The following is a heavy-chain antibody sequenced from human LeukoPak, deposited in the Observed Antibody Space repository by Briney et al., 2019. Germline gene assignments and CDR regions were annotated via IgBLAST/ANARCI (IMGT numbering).Heavy chain of an antibody. CDR1: GFTVSSNY. CDR3: ARSSHYDILTGYSEEDAFDI. Sequence: GGSLRLSCAASGFTVSSNYMSWVRQAPGKGLEWVSVIYSGGSTDYADSVKGRFTISRDNSKSTLYLQMNSLRVEDTALYYCARSSHYDILTGYSEEDAFDIWGQGTMVTVSS. V-gene: IGHV3-53*01. CDR2: IYSGGST. D-gene: IGHD3-9*01. J-gene: IGHJ3*02.